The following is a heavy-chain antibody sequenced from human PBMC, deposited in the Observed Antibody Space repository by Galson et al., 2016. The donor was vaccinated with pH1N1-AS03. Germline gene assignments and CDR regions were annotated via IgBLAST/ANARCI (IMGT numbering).Heavy chain of an antibody. Sequence: SLRLSCAASGFTFSNYVMSWVRQAPGKGLEWVSCISGSGGIANHADSVKGRLTTSRDNSKNTLYLQMNNLSAEDTAGYYCGKGGYSTSPPAVDSWGHGTLVAVSS. V-gene: IGHV3-23*01. CDR2: ISGSGGIA. CDR3: GKGGYSTSPPAVDS. D-gene: IGHD6-6*01. CDR1: GFTFSNYV. J-gene: IGHJ5*01.